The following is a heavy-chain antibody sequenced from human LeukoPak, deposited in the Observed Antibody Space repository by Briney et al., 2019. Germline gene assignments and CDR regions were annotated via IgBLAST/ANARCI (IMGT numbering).Heavy chain of an antibody. CDR2: TYYRSQWNN. CDR3: AREVFKYGRFYFDY. CDR1: GDSVSSNTDA. V-gene: IGHV6-1*01. Sequence: SQTLSLTCGISGDSVSSNTDAWNWIRQSPSRGLEWLGKTYYRSQWNNDYAVSVKDRITIHPDTSKDQFSLQLNSVTPEDTAVYYCAREVFKYGRFYFDYWGQGTPVTVSS. D-gene: IGHD1-14*01. J-gene: IGHJ4*02.